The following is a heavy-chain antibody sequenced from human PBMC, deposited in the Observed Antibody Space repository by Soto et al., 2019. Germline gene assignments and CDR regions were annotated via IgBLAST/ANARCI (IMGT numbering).Heavy chain of an antibody. CDR2: ISDQNGNT. D-gene: IGHD1-1*01. Sequence: QVHLVQSGAEVKKPGASVKVSCQGSGYAFTTYGITWVRQAPGQGLEWMGWISDQNGNTNYAQKLHGRVTVTRDTSTSTSYMELRSLRYDDTAGDYCARGRYGDYWGQGALGTVCS. J-gene: IGHJ4*02. CDR3: ARGRYGDY. V-gene: IGHV1-18*01. CDR1: GYAFTTYG.